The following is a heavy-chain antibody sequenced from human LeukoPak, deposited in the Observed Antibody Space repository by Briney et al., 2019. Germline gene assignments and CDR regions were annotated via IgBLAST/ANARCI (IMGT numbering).Heavy chain of an antibody. J-gene: IGHJ4*02. D-gene: IGHD3-10*01. CDR3: AKADGSGSYKNLIDY. Sequence: GGSLRLSCAGSGFTFSNYAMSWVRQAPGKGLEWVSSISGSGDNTYNAASVKGRFTISRDSSKNTLYLQMNSLRAEDTAVYYCAKADGSGSYKNLIDYWGQGTLVTVSS. CDR1: GFTFSNYA. CDR2: ISGSGDNT. V-gene: IGHV3-23*01.